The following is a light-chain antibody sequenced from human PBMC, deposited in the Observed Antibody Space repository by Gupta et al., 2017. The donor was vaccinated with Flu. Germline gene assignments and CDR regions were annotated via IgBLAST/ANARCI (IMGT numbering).Light chain of an antibody. Sequence: IVLTQSPVTLSLSPGERTTLSCTASQSVSGYLAGDQQKPGQAPGLLIYATSNRATGNKHRFSVSGSGTDFTLTSGSIEPEDFAGGDGEQRRSFGQGTKLEIK. CDR2: ATS. J-gene: IGKJ2*03. CDR3: EQRRS. V-gene: IGKV3-11*01. CDR1: QSVSGY.